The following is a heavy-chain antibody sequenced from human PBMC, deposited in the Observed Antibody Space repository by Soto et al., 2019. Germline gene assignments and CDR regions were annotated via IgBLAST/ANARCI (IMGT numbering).Heavy chain of an antibody. Sequence: VKGYCKGSGYSITGYYRHWVRQDTGQGLERMGWINPNSGGTNYAQKFQGWVTMTRDTSISTAYMELSGLRSDDTAVYYCAREARAVAGTNDAFDIWGQGTMVTVS. V-gene: IGHV1-2*04. CDR3: AREARAVAGTNDAFDI. CDR2: INPNSGGT. D-gene: IGHD6-19*01. CDR1: GYSITGYY. J-gene: IGHJ3*02.